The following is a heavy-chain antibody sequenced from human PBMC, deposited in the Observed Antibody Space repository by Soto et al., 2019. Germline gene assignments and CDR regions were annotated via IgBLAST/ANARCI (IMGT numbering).Heavy chain of an antibody. CDR2: INNDGSSA. J-gene: IGHJ4*02. CDR3: ARDRGYGTPFDY. Sequence: EVQLVESGGGLVQPGGSLRLSCAASGFTFSSYWIHWVRQAPGKGPVWVSRINNDGSSAEYVDSVKGRFTISRDNAKNTLYLQMNSLRAEDTAVYYCARDRGYGTPFDYWGQGTLVTVSS. D-gene: IGHD5-12*01. CDR1: GFTFSSYW. V-gene: IGHV3-74*03.